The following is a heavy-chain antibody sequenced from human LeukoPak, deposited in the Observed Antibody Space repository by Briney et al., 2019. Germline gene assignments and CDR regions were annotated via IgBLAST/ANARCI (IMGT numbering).Heavy chain of an antibody. CDR1: GGTFSSYA. CDR2: IIPIFGTA. V-gene: IGHV1-69*05. D-gene: IGHD3-3*01. CDR3: ARSKAGLRFLEWLSLGYMDV. J-gene: IGHJ6*03. Sequence: SVKVSCKASGGTFSSYAISWVRQAPGQGLEWMGGIIPIFGTANYAQKFQGRVTITTDESTSTAYMELRSLRSDDTAVYYCARSKAGLRFLEWLSLGYMDVWGKGTTVTVSS.